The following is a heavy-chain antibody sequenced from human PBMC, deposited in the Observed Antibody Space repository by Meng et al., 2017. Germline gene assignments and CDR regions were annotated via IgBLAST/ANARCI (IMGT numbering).Heavy chain of an antibody. Sequence: GGSLRLSCAASGFTFSSYGMHWVRQAPGKGLEWVAVIWYDRSNKYSADSVKVRFTISRDNCKNKLYLQLNSLRAEDTAVYYCARMYYYGSGKYYYYYGMDVWGQGTTVTVSS. V-gene: IGHV3-33*01. CDR1: GFTFSSYG. CDR2: IWYDRSNK. J-gene: IGHJ6*02. CDR3: ARMYYYGSGKYYYYYGMDV. D-gene: IGHD3-10*01.